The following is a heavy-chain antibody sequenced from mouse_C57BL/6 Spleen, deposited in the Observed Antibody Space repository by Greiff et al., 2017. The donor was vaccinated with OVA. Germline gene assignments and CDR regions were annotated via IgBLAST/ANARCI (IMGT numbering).Heavy chain of an antibody. V-gene: IGHV1-59*01. CDR3: ARKGSYGNYEWFAY. J-gene: IGHJ3*01. CDR1: GYTFTSYW. D-gene: IGHD2-1*01. Sequence: QVQLQQPGAELVRPGTSVKLSCKASGYTFTSYWMHWVKQRPGQGLEWIGVIDPSDSYTNYNQKFKGKATLTVDTSSSTAYMQLSSLTSEDSAVYYCARKGSYGNYEWFAYWGQGTLVTVSA. CDR2: IDPSDSYT.